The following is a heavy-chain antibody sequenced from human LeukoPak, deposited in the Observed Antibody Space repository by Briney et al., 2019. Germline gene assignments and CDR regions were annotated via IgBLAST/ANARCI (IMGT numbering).Heavy chain of an antibody. V-gene: IGHV3-30*18. CDR3: AKAYYDFWSGYYDLGY. J-gene: IGHJ4*02. D-gene: IGHD3-3*01. CDR2: ISYDGSNK. Sequence: GGSLRLSCAASGFTFSSYGMHWVRQAPGKGLEWVAVISYDGSNKYYADSVKGRFTISRDNSKNTLYLQMNSLRAEDTAVYYCAKAYYDFWSGYYDLGYWGQGTLVTVSS. CDR1: GFTFSSYG.